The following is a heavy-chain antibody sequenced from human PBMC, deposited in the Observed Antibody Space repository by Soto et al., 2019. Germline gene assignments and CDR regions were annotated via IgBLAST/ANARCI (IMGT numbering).Heavy chain of an antibody. D-gene: IGHD1-26*01. CDR1: GFTFSSYW. V-gene: IGHV3-7*01. CDR2: IKQDGSEE. J-gene: IGHJ4*02. Sequence: PGGPLRLSCAASGFTFSSYWMSWVRQAPGKELEWVANIKQDGSEEYYVDSVKGRFTIFRGNTKSSLYLQMHSLRAEDTAVYYCARPLTTGWELLINVYWGQGTLVTVSS. CDR3: ARPLTTGWELLINVY.